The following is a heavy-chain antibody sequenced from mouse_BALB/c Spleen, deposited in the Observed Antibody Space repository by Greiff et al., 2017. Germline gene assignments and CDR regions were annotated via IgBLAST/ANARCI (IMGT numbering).Heavy chain of an antibody. CDR3: ARWEGSGGYLY. CDR1: GFNIKDTY. D-gene: IGHD3-1*01. J-gene: IGHJ2*01. CDR2: IDPANGNT. Sequence: EVMLVESGAELVKPGASVKLSCTASGFNIKDTYMHWVKQRPEQGLEWIGRIDPANGNTKYDPKFQGKATITADTSSNTAYLQLSSLTSEDTAVYYCARWEGSGGYLYWGQGTTRTVSS. V-gene: IGHV14-3*02.